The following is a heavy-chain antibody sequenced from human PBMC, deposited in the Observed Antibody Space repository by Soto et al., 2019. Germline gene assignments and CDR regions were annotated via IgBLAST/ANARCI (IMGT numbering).Heavy chain of an antibody. V-gene: IGHV4-34*01. D-gene: IGHD1-1*01. Sequence: PXGTLYLSCAVSGGSLSDYYWPWIRQSPGKGLEWIGEIHPSGSTYYNPSLRSRVTISVDTSKNQFSLKLTSLTAADTAIYYCARGRDEYKLGNVWGHGTTVTVSS. CDR3: ARGRDEYKLGNV. CDR1: GGSLSDYY. J-gene: IGHJ6*02. CDR2: IHPSGST.